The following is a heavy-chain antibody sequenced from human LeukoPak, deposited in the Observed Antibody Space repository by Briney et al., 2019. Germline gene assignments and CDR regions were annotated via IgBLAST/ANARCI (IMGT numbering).Heavy chain of an antibody. Sequence: QPGGSLRLSCAASGFTVSSNYMSWVRQAPGKGLEWVTVIYSGGSTYYADSVKGRFTISRDNSKNTLFLQMNSLRAEDTAVYYCAREGELYGGYYFDYWGQGTLVTASS. D-gene: IGHD3-10*01. CDR1: GFTVSSNY. J-gene: IGHJ4*02. CDR2: IYSGGST. CDR3: AREGELYGGYYFDY. V-gene: IGHV3-53*01.